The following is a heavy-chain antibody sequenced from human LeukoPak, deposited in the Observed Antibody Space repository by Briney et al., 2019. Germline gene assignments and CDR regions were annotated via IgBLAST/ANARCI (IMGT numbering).Heavy chain of an antibody. CDR3: ARAGLGTHSSATPFDP. V-gene: IGHV4-61*02. CDR1: GGSISSGSYY. D-gene: IGHD6-19*01. J-gene: IGHJ5*02. CDR2: IYTSGST. Sequence: SETLSLTCTASGGSISSGSYYWSWIRQPAGKGLEWIGRIYTSGSTNYNPSLKSRVTISVDTSKNQFSLKLSSVTAADTAVYYCARAGLGTHSSATPFDPWGQGTLVTVSS.